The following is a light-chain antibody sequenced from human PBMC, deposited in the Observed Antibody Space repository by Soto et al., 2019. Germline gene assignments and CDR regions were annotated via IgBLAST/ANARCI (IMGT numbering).Light chain of an antibody. CDR3: QSYDIRLKVV. CDR1: SSNIGAGYD. Sequence: QSVLTQPPSVSGAPGQRLTFSCAGTSSNIGAGYDVHWYQHVPGAAPKLLIYRNTNRPSGVPDRFSASKSGTSASLTITGLQAEDEADYYCQSYDIRLKVVFGGGTKLTVL. J-gene: IGLJ3*02. CDR2: RNT. V-gene: IGLV1-40*01.